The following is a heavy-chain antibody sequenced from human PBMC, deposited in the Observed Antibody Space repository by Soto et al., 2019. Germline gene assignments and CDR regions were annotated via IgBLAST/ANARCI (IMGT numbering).Heavy chain of an antibody. CDR2: ILSDGSNK. CDR3: ARESGSYHFDY. V-gene: IGHV3-33*01. Sequence: GGSLRLSCAASQFTFSSYVMHWVRQAPGKGLEWVAAILSDGSNKYYVDSVKGRFTISRDNSKNTLYLQMNSLTVEDTAVYYCARESGSYHFDYWGQGTPVTVSS. CDR1: QFTFSSYV. J-gene: IGHJ4*02. D-gene: IGHD1-26*01.